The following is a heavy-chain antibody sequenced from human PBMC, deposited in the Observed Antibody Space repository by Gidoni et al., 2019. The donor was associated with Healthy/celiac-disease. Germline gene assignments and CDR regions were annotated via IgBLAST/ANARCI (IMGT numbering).Heavy chain of an antibody. V-gene: IGHV2-5*02. D-gene: IGHD6-13*01. CDR2: IYWDDDK. CDR3: AHSGSSWYFEYFQH. Sequence: QNTLKESGPTLVKPTQTLTLTCTFSGFSLSTSGVGVGWIRQPPGKALEWLALIYWDDDKSYSPSLKSRLTITKDTSKDQVVLTMTNMDPVDTSTYYCAHSGSSWYFEYFQHWGQGTLVTVSS. J-gene: IGHJ1*01. CDR1: GFSLSTSGVG.